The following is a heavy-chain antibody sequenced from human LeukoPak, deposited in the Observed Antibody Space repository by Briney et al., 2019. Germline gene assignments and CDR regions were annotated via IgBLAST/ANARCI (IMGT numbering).Heavy chain of an antibody. J-gene: IGHJ4*02. CDR3: ARTLWSVSYFDY. CDR2: IYYSGST. Sequence: SETLSLTCTVSGGSISSYYWSWIRQPPGKGLEWIGYIYYSGSTNYNPSLKSRVTISVDTSKNQFSLKLSSVTAADTAEYYCARTLWSVSYFDYWGQGTLVTVSS. CDR1: GGSISSYY. V-gene: IGHV4-59*08. D-gene: IGHD3-3*01.